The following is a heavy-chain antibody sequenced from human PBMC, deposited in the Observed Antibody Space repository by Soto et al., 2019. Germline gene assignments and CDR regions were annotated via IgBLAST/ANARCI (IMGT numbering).Heavy chain of an antibody. J-gene: IGHJ4*02. CDR2: IYYSGST. CDR3: ASGSSSWLYYFDY. CDR1: GGSISSGDYY. Sequence: SETLSLTCTVSGGSISSGDYYWSWIRQPPGKGLEWIGYIYYSGSTYYNPSLKSRVTISVDTSKNQFSLKLSSVTAADTAVYYCASGSSSWLYYFDYWGQGTRVTVSS. V-gene: IGHV4-30-4*01. D-gene: IGHD6-13*01.